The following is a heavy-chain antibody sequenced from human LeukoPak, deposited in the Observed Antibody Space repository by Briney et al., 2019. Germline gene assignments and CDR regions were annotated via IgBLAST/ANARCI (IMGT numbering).Heavy chain of an antibody. J-gene: IGHJ1*01. V-gene: IGHV1-2*06. CDR2: IYSKSGDT. Sequence: ASVKVSCKASGYTFTGYYMHWVRQAPGQGLEWVGRIYSKSGDTNYAQKFQGRVTMTRDTSISTAYMELSRLRSDDTAVYYCARAYSSGWYAEYFQHWGQGTLVTVSS. CDR3: ARAYSSGWYAEYFQH. CDR1: GYTFTGYY. D-gene: IGHD6-19*01.